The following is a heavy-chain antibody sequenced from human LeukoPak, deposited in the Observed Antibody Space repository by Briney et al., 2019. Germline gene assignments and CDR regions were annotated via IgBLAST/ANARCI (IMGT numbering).Heavy chain of an antibody. CDR3: ATQGYNNQTMDV. Sequence: SETLSLTCTVSGDSIRTTRYWGRIRQPHGKGLEWIGAIYFSGSTYYNPSLKSRVMISVDTSRNQFSLKLTSVTAADTAAYYCATQGYNNQTMDVWGQGTTVTVSS. V-gene: IGHV4-39*01. CDR1: GDSIRTTRY. D-gene: IGHD5-24*01. J-gene: IGHJ6*02. CDR2: IYFSGST.